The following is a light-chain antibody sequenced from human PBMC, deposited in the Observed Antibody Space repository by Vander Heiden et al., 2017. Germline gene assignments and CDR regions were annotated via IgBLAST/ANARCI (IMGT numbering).Light chain of an antibody. CDR1: SSNIGAGYD. CDR3: QSYDSSLTSHV. J-gene: IGLJ1*01. V-gene: IGLV1-40*01. CDR2: GNS. Sequence: QSVLTQPPSVSGAPGQLVTISCTGSSSNIGAGYDVHWYQQLPGTAPKLLIFGNSNRPSGVPDRFSGSNSGTSASLAITGLQAEDEADYYCQSYDSSLTSHVFGTGTKVTVL.